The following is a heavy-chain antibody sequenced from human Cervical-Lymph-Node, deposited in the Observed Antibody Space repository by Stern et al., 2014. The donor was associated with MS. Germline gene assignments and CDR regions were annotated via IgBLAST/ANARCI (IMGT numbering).Heavy chain of an antibody. CDR1: GFSLSTSGMC. Sequence: EPGPALVKPTQTLTLTCTISGFSLSTSGMCVSWIRQPPGKSLDWLALSDWDDDKYYSTSLKTRLTISKDTSKNQVVLTMTNMDPVDTATYYCARSPGYQGAFDIWGQGTMVTVSS. D-gene: IGHD3-9*01. CDR2: SDWDDDK. V-gene: IGHV2-70*01. J-gene: IGHJ3*02. CDR3: ARSPGYQGAFDI.